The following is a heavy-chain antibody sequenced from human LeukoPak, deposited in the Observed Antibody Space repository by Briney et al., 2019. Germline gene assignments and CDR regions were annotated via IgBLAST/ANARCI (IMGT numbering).Heavy chain of an antibody. CDR3: AVIASPVNYFDP. CDR1: GNSISTSKSY. J-gene: IGHJ5*02. V-gene: IGHV4-39*01. D-gene: IGHD2/OR15-2a*01. Sequence: SETLSLTCTVSGNSISTSKSYWGWIRQPPLKGLEWMGSIYFSGNTYDNASLKSRVTISVDTSKNQFSLTLTSVTAADTAVYYCAVIASPVNYFDPWGQGTLVTVSS. CDR2: IYFSGNT.